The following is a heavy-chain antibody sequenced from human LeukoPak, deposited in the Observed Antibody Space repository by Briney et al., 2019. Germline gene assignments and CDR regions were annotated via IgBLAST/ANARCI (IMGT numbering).Heavy chain of an antibody. V-gene: IGHV3-7*03. CDR1: GFTFSSYW. D-gene: IGHD1-26*01. Sequence: PGGSLRLSCAASGFTFSSYWMSWVRQAPGKGLEWVANIKQDGSEKYYVDSVKGRFTISRDNAKNSLYLQMNSLRSEDTAVYYCASRGSWGGNYFDYWGQGTLVTVSS. J-gene: IGHJ4*02. CDR2: IKQDGSEK. CDR3: ASRGSWGGNYFDY.